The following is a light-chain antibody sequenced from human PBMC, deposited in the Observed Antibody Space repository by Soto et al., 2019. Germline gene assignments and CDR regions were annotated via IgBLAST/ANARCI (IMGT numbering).Light chain of an antibody. Sequence: QSALTQPASVSGSPGQSITISCTGTRSDVGGYNFVSWYQQHPGKAPRLMIFEVNNRPSGVSDRFSGSKSGNTASLPISGLQAEDEADYYCSSYTFSSTLVVFGGGTKLTVL. CDR3: SSYTFSSTLVV. CDR1: RSDVGGYNF. V-gene: IGLV2-14*01. J-gene: IGLJ3*02. CDR2: EVN.